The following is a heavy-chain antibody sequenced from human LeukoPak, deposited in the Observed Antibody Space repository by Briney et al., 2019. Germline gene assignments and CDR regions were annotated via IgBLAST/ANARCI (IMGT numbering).Heavy chain of an antibody. V-gene: IGHV4-4*02. J-gene: IGHJ4*02. D-gene: IGHD3-22*01. CDR2: IYHSGST. Sequence: PSGTLSLTCAVSGGSISSSNWWSWVRQPPGKGLEWIGEIYHSGSTNYNPSLKSRVTISVDKSKNPFSLKLSSVTAADTAVYYCARVPDYYDSSGHNGPQYYFDYWGQGTLVTVSS. CDR3: ARVPDYYDSSGHNGPQYYFDY. CDR1: GGSISSSNW.